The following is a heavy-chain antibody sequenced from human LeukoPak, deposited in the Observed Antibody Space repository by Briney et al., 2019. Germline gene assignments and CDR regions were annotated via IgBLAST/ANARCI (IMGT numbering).Heavy chain of an antibody. D-gene: IGHD2-2*01. J-gene: IGHJ4*02. CDR1: GFPFSGSA. CDR2: IRSKTHDYAT. CDR3: TTMPGDY. V-gene: IGHV3-73*01. Sequence: GGSLRLSCAASGFPFSGSAIHWVRQASGKGLEWVGRIRSKTHDYATACAASVKGRFTISRDDSKNTAYLQMNSLKTEDTAVYYCTTMPGDYWGQGTLVTVSS.